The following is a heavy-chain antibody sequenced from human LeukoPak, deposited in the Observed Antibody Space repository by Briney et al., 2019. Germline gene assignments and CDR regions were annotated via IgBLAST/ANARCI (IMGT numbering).Heavy chain of an antibody. D-gene: IGHD3-10*01. CDR1: GYTLTELS. CDR3: ATVRPRYYGSGSYYKYYYYGMDV. J-gene: IGHJ6*02. Sequence: ASVKVSCKVSGYTLTELSMHWVRQAPGKGLEWMGGFDPEDGETIYAQKFQGRVTMTEDTSTDTAYMELSSLRSEDTAVYYCATVRPRYYGSGSYYKYYYYGMDVWGQGITVTVSS. CDR2: FDPEDGET. V-gene: IGHV1-24*01.